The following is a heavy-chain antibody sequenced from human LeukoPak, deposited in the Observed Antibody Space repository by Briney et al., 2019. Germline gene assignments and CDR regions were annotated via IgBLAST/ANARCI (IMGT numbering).Heavy chain of an antibody. CDR2: VGGDSRVT. Sequence: GGSLRLSCVASGFTFSTYAVSWVRQAPGKGLEWVSSVGGDSRVTYYADSVKGRFTISRDNAKNSLYLQMNSLRAEDTAVYYCARDRPDYYYGSGSYLLWGQGTLVTVSS. CDR3: ARDRPDYYYGSGSYLL. D-gene: IGHD3-10*01. J-gene: IGHJ4*02. V-gene: IGHV3-21*01. CDR1: GFTFSTYA.